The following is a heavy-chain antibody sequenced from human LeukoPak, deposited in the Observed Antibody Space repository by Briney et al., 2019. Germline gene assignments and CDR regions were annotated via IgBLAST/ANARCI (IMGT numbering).Heavy chain of an antibody. CDR1: GFTFNSYA. Sequence: GGSLRLSCAASGFTFNSYAMSWVRQAPGKGLEWVSVITSGGSTYYADSVKGRFTISRDNSKNTLSLQMTSLRAENTAVYYCARRGIGENYFDSWGQGTLVIVSS. CDR2: ITSGGST. D-gene: IGHD3-16*01. J-gene: IGHJ4*02. V-gene: IGHV3-23*01. CDR3: ARRGIGENYFDS.